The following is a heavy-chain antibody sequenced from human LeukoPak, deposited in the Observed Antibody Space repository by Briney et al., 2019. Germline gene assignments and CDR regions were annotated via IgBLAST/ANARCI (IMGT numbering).Heavy chain of an antibody. V-gene: IGHV3-72*01. CDR2: CRKKVNSYTT. D-gene: IGHD2-21*02. Sequence: GGSLRLSCAASGFTFSDHYMAWVRQVPGKGLEWVGRCRKKVNSYTTEYAASVKGRFTVSRDDARNSLYLQMKSLKIEDPAVYYCARGQPCGGDWHVGFDIWGQGTVVTVSS. CDR1: GFTFSDHY. J-gene: IGHJ3*02. CDR3: ARGQPCGGDWHVGFDI.